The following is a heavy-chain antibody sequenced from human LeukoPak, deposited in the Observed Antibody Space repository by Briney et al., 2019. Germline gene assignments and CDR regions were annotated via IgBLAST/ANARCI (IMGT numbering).Heavy chain of an antibody. V-gene: IGHV1-2*02. CDR1: GYSFTGYY. D-gene: IGHD6-13*01. J-gene: IGHJ4*02. Sequence: ASVKVSCKASGYSFTGYYMHWVRQAPGQGLEWMGWSSPYSGGTRYAQNFQGRVTMTTDTTISTAYMELGSLRSDDTAIYYCASALNSRNSSCWGQGTLVTVSS. CDR2: SSPYSGGT. CDR3: ASALNSRNSSC.